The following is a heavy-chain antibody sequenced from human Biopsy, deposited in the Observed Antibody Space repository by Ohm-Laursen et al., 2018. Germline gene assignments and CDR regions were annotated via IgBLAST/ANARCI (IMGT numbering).Heavy chain of an antibody. J-gene: IGHJ6*02. D-gene: IGHD2-21*01. V-gene: IGHV3-9*01. CDR3: TKDLIPAGTDV. Sequence: SLRLSCAASGFSVNDNYMSWVRQAPGKGLEWVSGISWDSGRIGYADSVKGRFTVSRDNAKKSLYLEMNSLRPEDTALYYCTKDLIPAGTDVWGQGTTVTVSS. CDR1: GFSVNDNY. CDR2: ISWDSGRI.